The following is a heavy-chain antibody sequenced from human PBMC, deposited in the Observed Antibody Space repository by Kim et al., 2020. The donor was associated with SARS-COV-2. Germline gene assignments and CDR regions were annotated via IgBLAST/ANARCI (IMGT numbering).Heavy chain of an antibody. D-gene: IGHD6-19*01. Sequence: GRVTITADESTSTAYMELSSLRSEDTAVYYCARASSGIAVAAPGFGAFDIWGQGTMVTVSS. CDR3: ARASSGIAVAAPGFGAFDI. J-gene: IGHJ3*02. V-gene: IGHV1-69*01.